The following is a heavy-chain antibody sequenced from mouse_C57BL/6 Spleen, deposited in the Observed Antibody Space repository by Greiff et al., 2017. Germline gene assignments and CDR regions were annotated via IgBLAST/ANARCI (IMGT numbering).Heavy chain of an antibody. J-gene: IGHJ2*01. V-gene: IGHV1-80*01. CDR3: ARGRYDYGHDY. CDR1: GYAFSSYW. CDR2: IYPGDGDT. D-gene: IGHD2-4*01. Sequence: VQLQQSGAELVKPGASVKISCKASGYAFSSYWMNWVKQRPGKGLEWIGQIYPGDGDTNYKGKFKGKATLTADKSSSTAYMQLSSLTSEDSAVYFCARGRYDYGHDYWGQGTTLTVSS.